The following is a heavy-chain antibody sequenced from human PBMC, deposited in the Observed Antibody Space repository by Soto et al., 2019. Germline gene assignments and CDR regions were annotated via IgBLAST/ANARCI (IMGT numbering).Heavy chain of an antibody. CDR2: ISSSSSYT. CDR3: ARDDSSGYYYP. V-gene: IGHV3-11*06. D-gene: IGHD3-22*01. CDR1: GFSFSDYY. Sequence: GGSLSLSCAASGFSFSDYYMSWIRQAPGKGLEWVSYISSSSSYTNYAASVKGRFTISRDNAKNSLYLQMNSLRAADTAVYYCARDDSSGYYYPWGQGTLVTISS. J-gene: IGHJ5*02.